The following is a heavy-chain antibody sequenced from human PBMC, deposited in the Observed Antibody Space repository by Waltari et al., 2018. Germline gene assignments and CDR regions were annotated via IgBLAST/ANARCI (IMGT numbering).Heavy chain of an antibody. Sequence: QVQLVQSGAEVKKPGSSVKVSCKASGGTFSSYTISWVRQAPGQGLEWMGRIIPSLGIANYAQKFQGRVTITADKSTSTAYMELSSLRSEDTAVYYCARLAVYYYYYGMDVWGQGTTVTVSS. CDR3: ARLAVYYYYYGMDV. V-gene: IGHV1-69*02. CDR2: IIPSLGIA. J-gene: IGHJ6*02. CDR1: GGTFSSYT. D-gene: IGHD2-15*01.